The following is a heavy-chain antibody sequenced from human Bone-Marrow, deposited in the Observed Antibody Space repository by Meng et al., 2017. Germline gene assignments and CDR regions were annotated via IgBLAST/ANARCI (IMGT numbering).Heavy chain of an antibody. Sequence: SETLSLTCTVSGYSISSGYYWGWIRQPPGKGLEWIGGIYHSGSTYYNPSLKSRVTISVDTSKNQFSLKLSSVTAADTAVYYCASIGSSWYVGWFDPWGQGTLVTVSS. V-gene: IGHV4-38-2*02. CDR3: ASIGSSWYVGWFDP. J-gene: IGHJ5*02. D-gene: IGHD6-13*01. CDR1: GYSISSGYY. CDR2: IYHSGST.